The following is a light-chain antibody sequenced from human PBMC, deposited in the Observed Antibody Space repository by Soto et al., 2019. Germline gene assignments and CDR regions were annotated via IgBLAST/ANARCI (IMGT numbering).Light chain of an antibody. CDR1: QDITNS. V-gene: IGKV1-33*01. CDR2: DAS. Sequence: DIQMTQSPSSLSASVGDRVTITCQASQDITNSLNWYQQKPGKAPKVLIYDASILETGVPSRFSGSVYGTDFTFPISSLQPEDVATYYCQQYDNLPLTFGHGTTVDIE. CDR3: QQYDNLPLT. J-gene: IGKJ3*01.